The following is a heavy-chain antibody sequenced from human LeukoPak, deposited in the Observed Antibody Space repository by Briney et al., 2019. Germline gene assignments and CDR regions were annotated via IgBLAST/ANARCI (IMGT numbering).Heavy chain of an antibody. CDR3: AKGAGGSGSYYPYF. CDR1: GYSFITHW. D-gene: IGHD3-10*01. J-gene: IGHJ4*02. V-gene: IGHV5-51*01. CDR2: IYPGDSDT. Sequence: GESLKISCKASGYSFITHWVAWVRQTPGKGLEWMGIIYPGDSDTKYSPSFQGQVTISADKSISTAYLQWSSLKASDTAMYYCAKGAGGSGSYYPYFWGQGTLVTVSS.